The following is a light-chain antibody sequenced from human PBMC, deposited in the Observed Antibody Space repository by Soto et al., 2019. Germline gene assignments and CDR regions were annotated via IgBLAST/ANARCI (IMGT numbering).Light chain of an antibody. V-gene: IGKV3-15*01. J-gene: IGKJ1*01. Sequence: EIVLTQSADTVSLSPGERATLSCRASQSISTNLAWYQQKPGQAPRLLIFGASTRATGIPARFSGSGSGTEFTLTISSLQSEDFAVYYCHQYNNWPPWTFGQGTKVDIK. CDR3: HQYNNWPPWT. CDR2: GAS. CDR1: QSISTN.